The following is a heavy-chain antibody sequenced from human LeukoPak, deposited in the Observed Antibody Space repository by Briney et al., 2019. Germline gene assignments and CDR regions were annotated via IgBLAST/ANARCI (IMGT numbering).Heavy chain of an antibody. CDR1: GYTFTSYA. CDR3: ASARDGGNGDWGDY. D-gene: IGHD4-17*01. CDR2: INAGNGNT. Sequence: ASVKVSCKASGYTFTSYAMHWVRQAPGQRLEWMGWINAGNGNTKYSQEFQGRVTMTRDTSTSTVYMELSSLRSEDTAVYYCASARDGGNGDWGDYWGQGTLVTVSS. V-gene: IGHV1-3*03. J-gene: IGHJ4*02.